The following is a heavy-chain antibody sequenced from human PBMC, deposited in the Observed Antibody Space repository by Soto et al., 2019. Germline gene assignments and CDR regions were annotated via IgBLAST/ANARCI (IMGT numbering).Heavy chain of an antibody. D-gene: IGHD6-19*01. CDR3: ARAKFTSDWKDLDH. CDR1: GFTFSDHH. Sequence: PGGSLRLSCAASGFTFSDHHMDWVRQAPGKGLEWVGRSRNKAKSYTTEYAASVKGRFTISRDESKNSLYLQMNSLKTEDTAVYHCARAKFTSDWKDLDHWGQGTLVTVSS. J-gene: IGHJ4*02. CDR2: SRNKAKSYTT. V-gene: IGHV3-72*01.